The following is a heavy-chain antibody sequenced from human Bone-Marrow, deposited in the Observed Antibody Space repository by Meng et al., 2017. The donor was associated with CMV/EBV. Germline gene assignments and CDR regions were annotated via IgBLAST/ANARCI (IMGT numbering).Heavy chain of an antibody. CDR2: ISSSGSTI. D-gene: IGHD3-3*01. J-gene: IGHJ4*02. CDR1: GFPFRGYA. Sequence: GESLKISCVASGFPFRGYAMNWVRQAPGKGLEWVSYISSSGSTIYYADSVKGRFTISRDNAKISLYLQMNSLRADDTALYYCATRILGAAFDYWGQGTLVTVSS. CDR3: ATRILGAAFDY. V-gene: IGHV3-48*01.